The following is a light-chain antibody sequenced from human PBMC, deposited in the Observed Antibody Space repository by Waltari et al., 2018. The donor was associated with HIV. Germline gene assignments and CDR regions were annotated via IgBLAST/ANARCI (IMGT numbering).Light chain of an antibody. V-gene: IGLV2-14*01. CDR1: SSDVGGSNY. CDR2: EVS. J-gene: IGLJ1*01. Sequence: QSALTQPASVSGSPGQSITISCPGTSSDVGGSNYVSWYQQHPGKAPKLMISEVSNRPSGVTNRFSGSKSGNTASLTISGLQVEDEADYYCSSYTSSSTLYVFGTGTKVTVL. CDR3: SSYTSSSTLYV.